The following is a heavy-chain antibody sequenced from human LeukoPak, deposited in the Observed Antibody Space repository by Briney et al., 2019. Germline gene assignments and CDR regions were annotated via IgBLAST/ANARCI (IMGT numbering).Heavy chain of an antibody. CDR1: GGSIGSRSFY. CDR2: IDHSGNT. J-gene: IGHJ5*02. V-gene: IGHV4-39*01. Sequence: SETLSLTCNVSGGSIGSRSFYWGWIRQPPRQGLEFIGSIDHSGNTNYNSSLKSRVTISADTSRNQFSLKLRSVTAADTAVYYCARRTSGGYSGYIDRWGLGTLVTVSS. CDR3: ARRTSGGYSGYIDR. D-gene: IGHD5-12*01.